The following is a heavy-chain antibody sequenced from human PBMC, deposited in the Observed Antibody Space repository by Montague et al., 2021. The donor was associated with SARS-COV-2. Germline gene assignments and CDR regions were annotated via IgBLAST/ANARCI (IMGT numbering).Heavy chain of an antibody. V-gene: IGHV4-34*01. CDR2: INKRGST. J-gene: IGHJ4*02. Sequence: SETLSLTCTVYDGSVTDYYWTWISHRHGKGLEWVGEINKRGSTNYNPSLKSRVPISVDTSKNQLSLTLTSVTAADTAVYYCATQEDPSGWIPGSFDFWGQGTLLSVSS. D-gene: IGHD6-19*01. CDR1: DGSVTDYY. CDR3: ATQEDPSGWIPGSFDF.